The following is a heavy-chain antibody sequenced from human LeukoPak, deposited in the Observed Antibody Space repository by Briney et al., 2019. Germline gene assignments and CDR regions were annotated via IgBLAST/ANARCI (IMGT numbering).Heavy chain of an antibody. CDR2: INHSGST. CDR1: GGSFSGYY. CDR3: ARRYPVPAALDL. J-gene: IGHJ2*01. D-gene: IGHD2-2*01. Sequence: SETLSLTCAVYGGSFSGYYWSWIRQPPGKGLEWIGEINHSGSTNYNPSLKSRVTISVDTSKNQFSLKLSSVTAADTAVYYCARRYPVPAALDLWGRGTLVTVSS. V-gene: IGHV4-34*01.